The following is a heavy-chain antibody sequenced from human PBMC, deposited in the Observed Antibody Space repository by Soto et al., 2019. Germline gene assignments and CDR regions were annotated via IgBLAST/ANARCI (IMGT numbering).Heavy chain of an antibody. V-gene: IGHV1-18*04. J-gene: IGHJ6*01. CDR1: GYTFTSYG. D-gene: IGHD4-17*01. CDR3: ARDRRTVTTPYYYYGMDG. CDR2: ISAYNGNT. Sequence: KVSCKASGYTFTSYGISWVRQSPGQGLEWMGWISAYNGNTNYAQKLQGRVTMTTDTSTSTAYMELRSLRSDDTAVYYCARDRRTVTTPYYYYGMDGWGQGTTVTVTS.